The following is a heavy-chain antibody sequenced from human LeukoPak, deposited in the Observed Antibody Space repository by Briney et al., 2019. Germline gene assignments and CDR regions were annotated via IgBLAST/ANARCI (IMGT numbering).Heavy chain of an antibody. Sequence: SVKVSCKASGGTFSSYVISWVRQAPGQGLEWMGRIIPILGIANYAQRFQGRVTITADKSTTTAYMELSSLRSEDTAVYYCASLGLGYCSGGRCPGYFDLWGRGTLVTVSS. D-gene: IGHD2-15*01. J-gene: IGHJ2*01. CDR1: GGTFSSYV. V-gene: IGHV1-69*04. CDR2: IIPILGIA. CDR3: ASLGLGYCSGGRCPGYFDL.